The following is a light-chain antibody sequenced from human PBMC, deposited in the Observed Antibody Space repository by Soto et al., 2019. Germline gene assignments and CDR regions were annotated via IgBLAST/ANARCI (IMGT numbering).Light chain of an antibody. V-gene: IGKV3-20*01. CDR3: QQYGSSPWT. CDR2: GAS. Sequence: EIVLTQSPGTLSLSPGERATLCCRASQSVSSSYLAWYQQKPGQAPRLLIYGASSRATGIPDRFSGSGSGTGFTLTISRLEPEDFAVYYCQQYGSSPWTFGQGTKVDIK. CDR1: QSVSSSY. J-gene: IGKJ1*01.